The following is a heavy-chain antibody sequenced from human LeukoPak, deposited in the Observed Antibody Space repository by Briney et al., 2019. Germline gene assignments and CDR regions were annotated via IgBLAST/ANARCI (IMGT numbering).Heavy chain of an antibody. J-gene: IGHJ3*02. CDR3: ARAMANDAFDI. D-gene: IGHD5-12*01. V-gene: IGHV3-23*01. Sequence: GGSLRLSCAASRFTFSAYGMAWVRQAPGKGPEWVSSISGSGRNTYYADSVKGRFSISRDNSKNTLYLQMNSLRAEDTAVYYCARAMANDAFDIWGQRTMVTVSS. CDR2: ISGSGRNT. CDR1: RFTFSAYG.